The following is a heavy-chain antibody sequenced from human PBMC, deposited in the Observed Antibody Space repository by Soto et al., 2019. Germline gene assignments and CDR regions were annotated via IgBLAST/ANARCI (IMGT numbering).Heavy chain of an antibody. Sequence: ASVKVSCKVSGDTFTYYGFSWVRQAPGQGLEWMAWISAYNGNTNYAPQFRDRVTMTTDTSATTVYMELTNLRPDDSAIYYCARSHTHRPGRSDHWGQGTLVTVSS. CDR2: ISAYNGNT. CDR1: GDTFTYYG. D-gene: IGHD2-8*02. CDR3: ARSHTHRPGRSDH. J-gene: IGHJ4*02. V-gene: IGHV1-18*01.